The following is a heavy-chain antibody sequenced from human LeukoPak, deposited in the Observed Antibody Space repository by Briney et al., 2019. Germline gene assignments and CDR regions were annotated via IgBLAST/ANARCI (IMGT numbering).Heavy chain of an antibody. Sequence: ASVKVSCKASGYTFTSYGISWVRQAPGQGLEWMGWISAYNGNTNYAQKLQGRVTMTTDTSTSTAYMELRSLRSDDTAVYYCARDLPVLRFFPDPEGEYYFDYWGQGTLVTVSS. CDR1: GYTFTSYG. D-gene: IGHD3-3*01. J-gene: IGHJ4*02. CDR2: ISAYNGNT. V-gene: IGHV1-18*01. CDR3: ARDLPVLRFFPDPEGEYYFDY.